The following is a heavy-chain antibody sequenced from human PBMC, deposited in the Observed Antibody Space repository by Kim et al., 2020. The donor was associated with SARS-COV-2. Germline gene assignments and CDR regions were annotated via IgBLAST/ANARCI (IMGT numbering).Heavy chain of an antibody. J-gene: IGHJ3*02. CDR1: GFTFDDYA. CDR2: ISWNSGSI. CDR3: AKDRSFDYASAFDI. V-gene: IGHV3-9*01. D-gene: IGHD4-17*01. Sequence: GGSLRLSCAASGFTFDDYAMHWVRQAPGKGMEWVSGISWNSGSIGYADSVKGRFTISRDNAKNSLYLQMNSLRAEDTALYYCAKDRSFDYASAFDIWGQG.